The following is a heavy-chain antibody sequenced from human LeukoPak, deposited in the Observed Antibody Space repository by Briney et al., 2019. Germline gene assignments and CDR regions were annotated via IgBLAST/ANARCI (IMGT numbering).Heavy chain of an antibody. Sequence: PGASLRLSCAASGFTFSSYAMSWVRQAPGKGLEWVSGISGSGGNTYYADSVKGRFTISRDNSKNTLYLQMNSLRAEDTAVYYCARDFGLRCSGGTCYSVYYYGMDVWGKGTTVTVSS. V-gene: IGHV3-23*01. CDR3: ARDFGLRCSGGTCYSVYYYGMDV. CDR2: ISGSGGNT. J-gene: IGHJ6*04. CDR1: GFTFSSYA. D-gene: IGHD2-15*01.